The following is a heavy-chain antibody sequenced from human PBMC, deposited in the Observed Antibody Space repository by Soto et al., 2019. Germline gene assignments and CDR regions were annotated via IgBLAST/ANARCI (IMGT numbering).Heavy chain of an antibody. CDR3: ARQDHGDYQFFFDY. J-gene: IGHJ4*02. CDR1: VASIISTTKY. V-gene: IGHV4-39*01. Sequence: PSETLCITCTFSVASIISTTKYGGWIRQPPGRGLEWIGTISSIGSTYYNPSLEGRVTISVDTSKNQFSLKVTSVTAADTGLYYCARQDHGDYQFFFDYWGQGTMVTVSS. CDR2: ISSIGST. D-gene: IGHD4-17*01.